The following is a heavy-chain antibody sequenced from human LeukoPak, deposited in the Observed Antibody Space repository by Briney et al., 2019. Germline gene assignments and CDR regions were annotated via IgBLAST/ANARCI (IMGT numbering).Heavy chain of an antibody. CDR1: GVSFSDNY. CDR3: ARGGHDSSGYYQGLDY. Sequence: SETLSLTCAVHGVSFSDNYWNWIRQPPGKGLEWIGEINHSGSTNYNPSLKSRATISVDTSKNQFSLKLSSVTAADTAVYYCARGGHDSSGYYQGLDYWGQGTLVTVSS. CDR2: INHSGST. J-gene: IGHJ4*02. D-gene: IGHD3-22*01. V-gene: IGHV4-34*01.